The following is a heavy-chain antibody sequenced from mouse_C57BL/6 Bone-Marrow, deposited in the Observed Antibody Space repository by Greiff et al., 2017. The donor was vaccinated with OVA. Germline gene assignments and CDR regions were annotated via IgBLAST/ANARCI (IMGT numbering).Heavy chain of an antibody. CDR3: ARKAYSNYPWFAY. D-gene: IGHD2-5*01. CDR1: GYTFTNYW. Sequence: VKLVESGAELVRPGTSVKMSCKASGYTFTNYWIGWAKQRPGHGLEWIGDIYPGGGYTNYNEKFKGKATLTADKSSSTAYMQFSSLTSEDSAIYYCARKAYSNYPWFAYWGQGTLVTVSA. J-gene: IGHJ3*01. V-gene: IGHV1-63*01. CDR2: IYPGGGYT.